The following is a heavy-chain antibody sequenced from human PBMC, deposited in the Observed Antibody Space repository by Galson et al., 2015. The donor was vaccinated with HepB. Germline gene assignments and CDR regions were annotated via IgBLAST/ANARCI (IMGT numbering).Heavy chain of an antibody. Sequence: SLRLSCAASGFTFSSYAMHWVRQAPGKGLEWVAVISYDGSNKYYADSVKGRFTISRDNSKNTLYLQMNSLRAEDTAVYYCARGAVEWGPGDFPWHWGQGTLVTVSS. J-gene: IGHJ4*02. CDR3: ARGAVEWGPGDFPWH. D-gene: IGHD4-17*01. CDR1: GFTFSSYA. V-gene: IGHV3-30-3*01. CDR2: ISYDGSNK.